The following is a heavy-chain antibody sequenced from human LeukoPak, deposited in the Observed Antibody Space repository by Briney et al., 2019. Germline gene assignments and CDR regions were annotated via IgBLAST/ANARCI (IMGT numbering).Heavy chain of an antibody. CDR2: VSYDGGSK. CDR3: ARVKGGIAAAGNYSDY. V-gene: IGHV3-30-3*01. J-gene: IGHJ4*02. D-gene: IGHD6-13*01. CDR1: GFTFGDYA. Sequence: GGSLRLSCTASGFTFGDYAMHWVRQGPGKGLEWVALVSYDGGSKYYADSVKGRITISRDNSKNTLHLQMNSLRTEDTAVYYCARVKGGIAAAGNYSDYWGQGTLVTVSS.